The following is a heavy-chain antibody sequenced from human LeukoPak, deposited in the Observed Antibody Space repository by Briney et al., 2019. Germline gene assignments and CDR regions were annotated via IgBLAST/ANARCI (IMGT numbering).Heavy chain of an antibody. CDR2: ISTSSSTI. CDR1: GFTFSSYS. V-gene: IGHV3-48*01. CDR3: ARDRYGGNPRXDAFDI. J-gene: IGHJ3*02. Sequence: GGSLRLSCAASGFTFSSYSVNWVRQAPGKGLEWVSYISTSSSTIYYADSVKGRFTISRDNARNSLYLQMNSLRAEDTAVYYCARDRYGGNPRXDAFDIWXQGTMVTVSS. D-gene: IGHD4-23*01.